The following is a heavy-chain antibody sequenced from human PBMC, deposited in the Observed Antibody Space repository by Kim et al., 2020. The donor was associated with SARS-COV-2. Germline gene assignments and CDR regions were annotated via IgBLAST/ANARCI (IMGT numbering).Heavy chain of an antibody. V-gene: IGHV4-34*01. CDR3: ARVRGVIWYYFDY. D-gene: IGHD3-10*01. Sequence: SETLSLTCAVYGGSFSGYYWSWIRQPPGKGLEWIGEINHSGSTNYNPSLKSRVTISVDTSKNQFSLKLSSVTAADTAVYYCARVRGVIWYYFDYWGQGTLVTVSS. CDR2: INHSGST. CDR1: GGSFSGYY. J-gene: IGHJ4*02.